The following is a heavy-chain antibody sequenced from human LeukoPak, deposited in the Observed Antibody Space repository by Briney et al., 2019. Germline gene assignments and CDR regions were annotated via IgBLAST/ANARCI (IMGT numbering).Heavy chain of an antibody. CDR3: ARGAVASFDY. J-gene: IGHJ4*02. D-gene: IGHD6-19*01. Sequence: SETLSLTCTVSGGSISSYYWSWIRQPAGKGLEWIGRFYTGGSTNYSPSLKSRVSMSVDTSKNQFSLKLSSVTAADTAVYYCARGAVASFDYWGQGTLVTVSS. CDR2: FYTGGST. CDR1: GGSISSYY. V-gene: IGHV4-4*07.